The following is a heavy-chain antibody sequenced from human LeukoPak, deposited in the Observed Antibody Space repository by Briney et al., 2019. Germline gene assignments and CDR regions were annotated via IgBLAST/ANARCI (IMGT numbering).Heavy chain of an antibody. J-gene: IGHJ4*02. CDR1: GFTFDDYG. CDR2: ISSSSSYI. CDR3: ARGDYYDSSGYYYGPDY. Sequence: PGGSLRPSCATSGFTFDDYGMNWVRQAPGKGLEWVSSISSSSSYIYFVDSVKGRFTISRDNAKNSLYLLMNSLRAEDTAVYYCARGDYYDSSGYYYGPDYWGQGTLVTVPS. V-gene: IGHV3-21*01. D-gene: IGHD3-22*01.